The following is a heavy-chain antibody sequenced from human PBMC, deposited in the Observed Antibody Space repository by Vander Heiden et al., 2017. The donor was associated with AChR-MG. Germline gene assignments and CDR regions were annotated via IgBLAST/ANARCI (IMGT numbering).Heavy chain of an antibody. CDR2: DYPGDSDT. CDR3: ARPGIRRNFVWPIMFDAFDI. V-gene: IGHV5-51*03. D-gene: IGHD3-9*01. CDR1: GYSFTSYL. J-gene: IGHJ3*02. Sequence: EVQLVQSGAEVQKPGESLKISCKGSGYSFTSYLIGGGRQMPGKGLEWMGIDYPGDSDTRYSPSFQGQVTISADKSISTAYLQWSSMKASDTAMYYCARPGIRRNFVWPIMFDAFDIWGQVTMVTDSS.